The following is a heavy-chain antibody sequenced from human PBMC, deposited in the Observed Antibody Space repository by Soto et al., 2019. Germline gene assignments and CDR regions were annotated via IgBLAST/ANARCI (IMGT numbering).Heavy chain of an antibody. CDR1: GYTFTCYY. CDR2: INPNSGGT. Sequence: ASVKDSCKGTGYTFTCYYMHWVRQAPGQGLEWMGWINPNSGGTNYAQKFQGWVTMTRDTSISTAYMELSRLRSDDTAVYYCAREQVNYDILTGYYKGAFDIWGQGTMVTVSS. J-gene: IGHJ3*02. CDR3: AREQVNYDILTGYYKGAFDI. D-gene: IGHD3-9*01. V-gene: IGHV1-2*04.